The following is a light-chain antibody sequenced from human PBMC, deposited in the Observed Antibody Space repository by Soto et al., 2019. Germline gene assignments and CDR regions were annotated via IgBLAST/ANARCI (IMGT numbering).Light chain of an antibody. J-gene: IGKJ4*01. CDR1: QSLSGY. CDR3: QDRGNWPLFT. V-gene: IGKV3-11*01. Sequence: EIVLTQSPATLSLSLGQRATLSCRASQSLSGYLGWYQQKPGQAPRLLIYDASHRATGIPARFTGSGSGTDFTLTISRLEPEDFAVYYCQDRGNWPLFTFGGGTKVELK. CDR2: DAS.